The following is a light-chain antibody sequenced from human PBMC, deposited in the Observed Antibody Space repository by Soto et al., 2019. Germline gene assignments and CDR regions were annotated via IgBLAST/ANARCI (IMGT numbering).Light chain of an antibody. V-gene: IGKV1-39*01. CDR2: AAS. Sequence: DIQMTQSPSSLSASVGDRVTITCRASQSISSYLNWYHLKPGKAPNLLIYAASSLQGGVPSRFSGSGSGTDFTLTISSLQPEDFATYYCQQSYSTPPTFGQGTNLEIK. CDR3: QQSYSTPPT. J-gene: IGKJ2*01. CDR1: QSISSY.